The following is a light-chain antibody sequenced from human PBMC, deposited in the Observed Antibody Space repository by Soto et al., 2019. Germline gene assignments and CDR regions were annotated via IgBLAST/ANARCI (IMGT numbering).Light chain of an antibody. CDR3: HQSGSSPYT. CDR2: GAS. Sequence: EIVLTQSPGTLSLSPGERATLSCRASQSVSSSYLAWYQQKPGQAPRLLIYGASSRATGIPARFSGSGSGTDFTLTISRLEPEDFAVYYCHQSGSSPYTFGQGTKREIK. V-gene: IGKV3-20*01. CDR1: QSVSSSY. J-gene: IGKJ2*01.